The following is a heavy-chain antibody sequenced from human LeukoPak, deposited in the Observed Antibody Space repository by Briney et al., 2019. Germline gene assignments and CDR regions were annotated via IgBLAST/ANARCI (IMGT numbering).Heavy chain of an antibody. J-gene: IGHJ4*02. CDR1: GITFSSSA. V-gene: IGHV3-23*01. D-gene: IGHD3-10*01. Sequence: GGSLRLSCAAAGITFSSSAMSWVRQAPGKGLEWVSAISGSGGSTYYADSVKGRFTISRDNSKSTLHLQMNSLRVDDTAVYYCAKLLRGTVVRFYDYWGQGTLVTVSS. CDR3: AKLLRGTVVRFYDY. CDR2: ISGSGGST.